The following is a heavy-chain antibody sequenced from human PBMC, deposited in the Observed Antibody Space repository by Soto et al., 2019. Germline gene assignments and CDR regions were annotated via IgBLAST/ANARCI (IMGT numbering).Heavy chain of an antibody. Sequence: EVQLVESGGALVQPGGSPRLSCATSGFTFTHYWMNWVRQAPGKGLEWVANINIDGTEKYYGDSVKGRFTISRDNAKNSLYLQMDSLSDEDMAVYYCARNRGWEMLDYWGQGTLVTVSS. CDR1: GFTFTHYW. D-gene: IGHD6-19*01. V-gene: IGHV3-7*01. CDR3: ARNRGWEMLDY. CDR2: INIDGTEK. J-gene: IGHJ4*02.